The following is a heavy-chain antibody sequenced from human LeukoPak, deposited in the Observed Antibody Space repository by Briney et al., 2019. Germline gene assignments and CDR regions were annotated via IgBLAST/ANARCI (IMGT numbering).Heavy chain of an antibody. V-gene: IGHV5-51*03. CDR3: ARLRQLTQFDY. J-gene: IGHJ4*02. D-gene: IGHD2-2*01. CDR2: IYPGDSET. CDR1: GYSFSNFW. Sequence: GGSLKISCKGSGYSFSNFWIGWVRQMPGRDLEWVGFIYPGDSETRHSPSFQGQVTISADKSISTAYLQWSSLKASDTAMYYCARLRQLTQFDYWGQGTLVAVSS.